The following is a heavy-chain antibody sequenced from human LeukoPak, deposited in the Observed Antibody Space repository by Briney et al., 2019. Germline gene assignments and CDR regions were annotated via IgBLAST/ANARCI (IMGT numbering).Heavy chain of an antibody. D-gene: IGHD3-3*01. CDR1: GYTFTNYA. Sequence: ASVTVSFKASGYTFTNYAIHWVRQAPGRGPEWMGWINAGNADTRYSQDFQGRVTITRDTSASTAYMEFSSLRSEDMAVYYCARGIWSATRASYYLDVWGKGTTVTVSS. CDR2: INAGNADT. J-gene: IGHJ6*03. CDR3: ARGIWSATRASYYLDV. V-gene: IGHV1-3*03.